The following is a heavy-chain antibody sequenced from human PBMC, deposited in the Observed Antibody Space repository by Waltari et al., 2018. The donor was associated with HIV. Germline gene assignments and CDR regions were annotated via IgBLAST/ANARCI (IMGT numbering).Heavy chain of an antibody. CDR2: IIPIFGTA. V-gene: IGHV1-69*01. Sequence: QVQLVQSGAEVKKPGSSVKVSCKASGGTFSSYAISWVRQAPGQGLEWMGGIIPIFGTANYALNVQGRVTITADESTSTAYMELSSLRSEDTAVYYCARLLSAAAGLDMDHDAFDIWGQGTMVTVSS. CDR3: ARLLSAAAGLDMDHDAFDI. CDR1: GGTFSSYA. D-gene: IGHD6-13*01. J-gene: IGHJ3*02.